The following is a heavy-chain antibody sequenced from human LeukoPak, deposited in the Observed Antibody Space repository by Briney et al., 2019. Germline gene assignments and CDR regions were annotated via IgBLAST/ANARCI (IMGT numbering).Heavy chain of an antibody. D-gene: IGHD3-22*01. J-gene: IGHJ4*02. Sequence: GGSLRLSCAASGFTFSSYSMNWVRQAPWKGLEWVSSITTSSYIYYADSVKGRFTISRDNAKNSLYLQMNSLRAEDTAVYYCARRAGNSSAYDYWGQGTLVTVSS. CDR2: ITTSSYI. CDR3: ARRAGNSSAYDY. CDR1: GFTFSSYS. V-gene: IGHV3-21*01.